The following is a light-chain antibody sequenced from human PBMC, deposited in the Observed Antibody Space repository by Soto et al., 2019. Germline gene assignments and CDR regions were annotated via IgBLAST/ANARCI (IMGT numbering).Light chain of an antibody. J-gene: IGKJ5*01. CDR2: GAS. V-gene: IGKV3-20*01. CDR1: QTLSRSW. Sequence: EIVFTQSPATLSLSPGERATLSCRATQTLSRSWLAWYQHKPGQAPRLLVSGASRRATGIPDRFSGGGAGTDFTLTISRLEPEDSGLYYCQQYDRPPITFGQGTRLEIK. CDR3: QQYDRPPIT.